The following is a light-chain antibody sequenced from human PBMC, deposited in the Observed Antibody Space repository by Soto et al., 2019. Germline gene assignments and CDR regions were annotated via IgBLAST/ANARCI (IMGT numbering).Light chain of an antibody. V-gene: IGKV1-39*01. CDR2: AAS. CDR3: QQSYSTPPLT. J-gene: IGKJ4*01. Sequence: IQMTQSPSSLSAPVGDRVTITCRASQSISSYLNWYQQKPGKAPKLLIYAASSLQSGVPSRFSGSGSGTDFTLTISSLQPEDFATYYCQQSYSTPPLTFGGGTKVDIK. CDR1: QSISSY.